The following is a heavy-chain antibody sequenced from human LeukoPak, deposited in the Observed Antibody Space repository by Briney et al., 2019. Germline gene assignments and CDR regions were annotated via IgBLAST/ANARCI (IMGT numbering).Heavy chain of an antibody. J-gene: IGHJ5*01. V-gene: IGHV1-18*01. D-gene: IGHD2-2*01. Sequence: ASVRVSCKASGYTFSSYGISWVRQAPGQGLEWMGWISAYNGNTIYAQKLQGRVTMTTDTSTSTAYMELRSLRSDDTAVYYCARDGDHCSSTSCYCWFDSWGQGTLVTVSS. CDR1: GYTFSSYG. CDR3: ARDGDHCSSTSCYCWFDS. CDR2: ISAYNGNT.